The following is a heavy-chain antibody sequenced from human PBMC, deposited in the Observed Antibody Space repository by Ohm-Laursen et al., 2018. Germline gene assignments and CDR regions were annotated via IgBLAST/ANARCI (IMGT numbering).Heavy chain of an antibody. D-gene: IGHD3-22*01. CDR2: IYYSGST. CDR1: SGSISTNNYY. Sequence: SDTLSLTCTVSSGSISTNNYYWAWIRQPPGKGLEWIGSIYYSGSTYYNSSLKSQVTISVDKSKNQFSLKMSSVTAADTATYYCAMPDYYDSSGSPDYWGQGTLVTVSS. J-gene: IGHJ4*02. V-gene: IGHV4-39*01. CDR3: AMPDYYDSSGSPDY.